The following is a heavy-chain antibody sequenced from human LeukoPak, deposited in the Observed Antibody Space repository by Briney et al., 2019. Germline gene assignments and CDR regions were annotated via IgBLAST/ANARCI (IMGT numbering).Heavy chain of an antibody. CDR3: ARAAGPSGH. CDR1: GFVVSGNY. V-gene: IGHV3-66*01. Sequence: PGGSLRLSCAASGFVVSGNYMSWVRQTPGKGLEWISVIYSGGTTYYADSVRGRFTISRDDAGNTLGLQMNSLRGEDTAVYYCARAAGPSGHWGPGTLVIVSS. J-gene: IGHJ4*02. D-gene: IGHD6-19*01. CDR2: IYSGGTT.